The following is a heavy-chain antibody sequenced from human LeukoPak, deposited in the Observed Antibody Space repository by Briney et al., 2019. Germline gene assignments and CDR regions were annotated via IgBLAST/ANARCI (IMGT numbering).Heavy chain of an antibody. Sequence: PGGSLRLSCAASGFAFSSFAMGWVRQAPGKGLEWLSTINGGGNTTFYADSVKGRFTISRDNSKNTLYLHLDGLRPDDTAIYYCTKELHVAVAVADHYYFYMDVWGRGTAVSVSS. CDR1: GFAFSSFA. CDR3: TKELHVAVAVADHYYFYMDV. CDR2: INGGGNTT. V-gene: IGHV3-23*01. J-gene: IGHJ6*03. D-gene: IGHD2-15*01.